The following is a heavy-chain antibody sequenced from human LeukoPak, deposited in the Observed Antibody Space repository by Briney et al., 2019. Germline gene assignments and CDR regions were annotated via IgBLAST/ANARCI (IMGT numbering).Heavy chain of an antibody. CDR3: AKGGWYEDYFDY. Sequence: GGSLRLSCAASGFTFSDYYMNWIRQAPGKGLVWVSRINTDGSGTSYADSVKGRFTISRDNSKNTLYLQMNSLRAEDTAVYYCAKGGWYEDYFDYWGQGTLVTVSS. J-gene: IGHJ4*02. D-gene: IGHD6-19*01. CDR1: GFTFSDYY. V-gene: IGHV3-74*01. CDR2: INTDGSGT.